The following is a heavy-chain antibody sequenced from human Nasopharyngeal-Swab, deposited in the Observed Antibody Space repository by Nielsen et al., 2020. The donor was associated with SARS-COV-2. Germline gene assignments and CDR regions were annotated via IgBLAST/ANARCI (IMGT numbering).Heavy chain of an antibody. V-gene: IGHV3-23*01. CDR2: ISGSGGST. Sequence: WIRQPPGKGLEWVSAISGSGGSTYYADSVKGRFTISRDNSKNTLYLQMNSLRAEDTAVYYCAKTLDQCSSSWYRFYWGQGTLVTVSS. CDR3: AKTLDQCSSSWYRFY. J-gene: IGHJ4*02. D-gene: IGHD6-13*01.